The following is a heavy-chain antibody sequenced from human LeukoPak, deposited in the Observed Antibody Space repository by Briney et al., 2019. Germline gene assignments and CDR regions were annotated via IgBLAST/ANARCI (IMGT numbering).Heavy chain of an antibody. J-gene: IGHJ4*02. D-gene: IGHD2-15*01. CDR1: GGPFNGYY. V-gene: IGHV4-34*01. Sequence: SETLSLTCTIYGGPFNGYYWSWIRQPPGKGLEWIGEINHSGTTNYNPSLESRVTISVDTSKNQFSLKLSSVTAADTAVYYCARGVWAGSATWSDYWGQGTLVTVSS. CDR3: ARGVWAGSATWSDY. CDR2: INHSGTT.